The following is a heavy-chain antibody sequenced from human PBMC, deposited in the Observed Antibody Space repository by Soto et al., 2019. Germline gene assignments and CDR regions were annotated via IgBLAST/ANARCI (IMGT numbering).Heavy chain of an antibody. D-gene: IGHD3-10*01. CDR3: ATSMGRGGNDY. CDR2: IKTDGSEK. V-gene: IGHV3-7*05. Sequence: EVQLVESGGGLVQPGGSLRLSCAASGFTFSDNWMSWVRQAPGKGLECVANIKTDGSEKYYVDPVKGRFTISRDNAKNSLDLQMNSLRAEDTAVYYCATSMGRGGNDYWGQGTLVAVSS. CDR1: GFTFSDNW. J-gene: IGHJ4*02.